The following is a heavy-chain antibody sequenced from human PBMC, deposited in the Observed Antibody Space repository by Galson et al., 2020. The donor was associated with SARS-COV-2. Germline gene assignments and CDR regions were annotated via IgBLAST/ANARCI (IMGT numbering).Heavy chain of an antibody. Sequence: SETLSLTCAVSGYSISSAYYWGWIRQPPGKGLEWLGSIYHTGRTYYNPSLRSRVTISQDTSDNHLSLELRSVSAADTAVYYCAGRPLSGSKGFDYWGRGTLVTVSS. V-gene: IGHV4-38-2*01. CDR1: GYSISSAYY. D-gene: IGHD1-26*01. CDR2: IYHTGRT. J-gene: IGHJ4*02. CDR3: AGRPLSGSKGFDY.